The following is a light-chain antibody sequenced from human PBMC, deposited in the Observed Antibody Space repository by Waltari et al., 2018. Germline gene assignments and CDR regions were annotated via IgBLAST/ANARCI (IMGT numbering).Light chain of an antibody. Sequence: DIVMIQSPDSLPVSLGERATINCKSTPSVLYSSNNKNYLAWYQQKPGQPPKLLIYWASTRESGVPDRFSGSGSGTDFTLTISSLQAEDVAVYYCQQYYSTPWTFGQGTKVEIK. V-gene: IGKV4-1*01. CDR2: WAS. CDR3: QQYYSTPWT. J-gene: IGKJ1*01. CDR1: PSVLYSSNNKNY.